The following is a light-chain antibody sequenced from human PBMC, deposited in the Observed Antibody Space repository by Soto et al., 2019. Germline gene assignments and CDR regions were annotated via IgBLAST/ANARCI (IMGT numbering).Light chain of an antibody. CDR1: LCLRQINEYNY. CDR3: MQALQTPVT. V-gene: IGKV2-28*01. CDR2: SSS. J-gene: IGKJ4*01. Sequence: IVMTQSPVSMPVTPGEPGSISCRTSLCLRQINEYNYSDWYLQQPGQSPQLLFRSSSKRAPGVPGRCSGSGSGTDFILKSSRVEAEDGVIYFCMQALQTPVTFGGGTKVDIK.